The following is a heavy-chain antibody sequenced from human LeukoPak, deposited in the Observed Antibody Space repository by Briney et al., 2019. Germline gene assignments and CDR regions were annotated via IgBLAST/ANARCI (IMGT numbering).Heavy chain of an antibody. Sequence: SQTLSLTCTVSGGSISSGGYYWSWIRQHPGKGLEWIGYIYYSGSTYYNPSLKSRVTISVDTSKNQFSLKLSSVTAADTAVYYCARITYYYGSGPDPGASAYYYYMDVWGKGTTVTVSS. CDR1: GGSISSGGYY. J-gene: IGHJ6*03. CDR2: IYYSGST. CDR3: ARITYYYGSGPDPGASAYYYYMDV. V-gene: IGHV4-31*03. D-gene: IGHD3-10*01.